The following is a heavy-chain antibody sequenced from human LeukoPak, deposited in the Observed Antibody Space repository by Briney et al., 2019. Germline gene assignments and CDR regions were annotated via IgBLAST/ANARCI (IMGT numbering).Heavy chain of an antibody. CDR3: ARGRIAKIVVVHSFSYGMAV. CDR2: INDYSGET. D-gene: IGHD3-22*01. J-gene: IGHJ6*02. V-gene: IGHV4-34*01. CDR1: GGSFTDYV. Sequence: PSETLSLTCTVFGGSFTDYVWTWIRHSPGKGLEWIGEINDYSGETKYNPSVNSRVSISLENSKNHLSLELRSVTTADTAVYYRARGRIAKIVVVHSFSYGMAVWGQGTTVTVSS.